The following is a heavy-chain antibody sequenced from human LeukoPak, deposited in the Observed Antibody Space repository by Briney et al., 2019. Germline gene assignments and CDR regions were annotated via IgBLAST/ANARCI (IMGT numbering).Heavy chain of an antibody. D-gene: IGHD5-18*01. CDR2: IYYSGST. J-gene: IGHJ1*01. CDR3: ARGSGTALASI. V-gene: IGHV4-59*01. CDR1: GGSISNDY. Sequence: SETLSLTCTVSGGSISNDYGSWIRQPPGKGLEWIGYIYYSGSTNYNPSLKSRVTISIDASKNQFSLKLSSVTAADTAVYYRARGSGTALASIWGQGTLVTVSS.